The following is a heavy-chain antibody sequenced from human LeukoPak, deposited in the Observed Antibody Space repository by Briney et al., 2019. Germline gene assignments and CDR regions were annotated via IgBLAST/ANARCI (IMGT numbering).Heavy chain of an antibody. V-gene: IGHV3-21*01. D-gene: IGHD3-10*01. Sequence: GGSLRLSCAASGFTFSSYSMNWVRQAPGKGLEWVSSISSSSSYIYYADSVKGRFTISRDNAKNSLYLQMNSLRAEDTAVYYCARVLGATLYAFDIWGQGTMVTVSS. CDR2: ISSSSSYI. CDR3: ARVLGATLYAFDI. J-gene: IGHJ3*02. CDR1: GFTFSSYS.